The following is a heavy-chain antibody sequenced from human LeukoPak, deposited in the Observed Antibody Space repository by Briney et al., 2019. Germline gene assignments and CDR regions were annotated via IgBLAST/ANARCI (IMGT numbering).Heavy chain of an antibody. D-gene: IGHD5-18*01. CDR1: GFTFSSYA. V-gene: IGHV3-23*01. CDR3: AKAGYSYGIPFFDY. J-gene: IGHJ4*02. CDR2: TSGSGGSS. Sequence: TGGSLRLSCAASGFTFSSYAMIWVRQAPGKGLEWVSTTSGSGGSSYYADSEKGRFTISRDNSKNTLYLQMNSLRADDTAVYYCAKAGYSYGIPFFDYWGQGTLVTVSS.